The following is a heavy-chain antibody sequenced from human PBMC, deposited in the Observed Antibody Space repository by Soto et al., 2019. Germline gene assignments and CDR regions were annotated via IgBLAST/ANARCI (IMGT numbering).Heavy chain of an antibody. CDR1: GYTFTRYG. D-gene: IGHD3-10*01. CDR2: ISAYNGNT. V-gene: IGHV1-18*01. CDR3: ARYYYPAREDDY. J-gene: IGHJ4*02. Sequence: QVQLVQSGAEVKKPGASVKVSCKASGYTFTRYGISWVRQAPGQGLAWMGWISAYNGNTNYAQKRRGRVTVTTDTSTSTADMELRSLRTDDTAVYEGARYYYPAREDDYWGQGTLVTVSS.